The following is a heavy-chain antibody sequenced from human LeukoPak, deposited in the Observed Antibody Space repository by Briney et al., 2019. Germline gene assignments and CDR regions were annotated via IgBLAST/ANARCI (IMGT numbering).Heavy chain of an antibody. V-gene: IGHV3-30*18. CDR1: GFTFSSYG. Sequence: GGSLRLSCAASGFTFSSYGMHWVRQAPGKGLEWVAVISYDGSNKYYADSVKGRFTISRDNSKNTLYLQMNSPRAEDTAVYYCAKGAILEPFDYWGQGTLVTVSS. CDR3: AKGAILEPFDY. D-gene: IGHD2-2*02. CDR2: ISYDGSNK. J-gene: IGHJ4*02.